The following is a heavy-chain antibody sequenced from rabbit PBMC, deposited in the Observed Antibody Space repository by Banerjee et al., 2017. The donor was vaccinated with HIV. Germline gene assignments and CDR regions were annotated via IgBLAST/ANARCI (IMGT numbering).Heavy chain of an antibody. J-gene: IGHJ4*01. CDR3: ARDLAGVIGWNFGL. CDR1: GFSFSSTYW. D-gene: IGHD4-1*01. CDR2: IYVGSSGST. V-gene: IGHV1S40*01. Sequence: QSLEESGGDLVKPGASLTLTCKVSGFSFSSTYWICWVSQAPGKGLEWIGCIYVGSSGSTYYGSWATGRFKISKTSSTTVTLQMTSLTAADTATYFCARDLAGVIGWNFGLWGPGTLVTVS.